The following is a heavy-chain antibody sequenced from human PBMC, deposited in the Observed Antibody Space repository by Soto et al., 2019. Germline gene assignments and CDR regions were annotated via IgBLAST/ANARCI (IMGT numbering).Heavy chain of an antibody. J-gene: IGHJ4*02. D-gene: IGHD6-19*01. CDR2: IYRSGST. CDR3: ARERGDQWLATSYYFDY. V-gene: IGHV4-4*02. Sequence: QVQLQESGPGLVKPSGTLSLTCAVSGGSIISSNWWSWVRQPPGKGLEWIGEIYRSGSTNYNPSLQSRVTISVDNSKNQFSLRLTSVTAADTAVYYCARERGDQWLATSYYFDYWGQGTLVTVSS. CDR1: GGSIISSNW.